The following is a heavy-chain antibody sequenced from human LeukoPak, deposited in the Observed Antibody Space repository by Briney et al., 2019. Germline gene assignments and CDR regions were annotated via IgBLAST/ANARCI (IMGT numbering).Heavy chain of an antibody. J-gene: IGHJ4*02. CDR1: GYSFTSYW. CDR2: IYPGDSDT. D-gene: IGHD1-26*01. V-gene: IGHV5-51*01. CDR3: ARRPGTKRGTVGATTDY. Sequence: GESLKISCKGSGYSFTSYWIGWVRQMPGKGLEWMGIIYPGDSDTRYSPSFQGQVTISADKSISTAYLQWSSLKASDTAMYYCARRPGTKRGTVGATTDYWGQGALVTVSS.